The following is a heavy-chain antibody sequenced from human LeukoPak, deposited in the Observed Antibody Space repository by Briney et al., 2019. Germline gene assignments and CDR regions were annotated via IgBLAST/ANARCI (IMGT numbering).Heavy chain of an antibody. V-gene: IGHV4-34*01. CDR1: GGSFSGYY. CDR2: INHSGST. J-gene: IGHJ6*04. Sequence: SETLSLTCAVYGGSFSGYYWSWIRQPPGKGLEWIGEINHSGSTNCNPSLKSRVTISVDTSKNQFSLKLSSVTAADTAVYYCARAGSWYVRYGMDVWGKGTTVTVSS. CDR3: ARAGSWYVRYGMDV. D-gene: IGHD6-13*01.